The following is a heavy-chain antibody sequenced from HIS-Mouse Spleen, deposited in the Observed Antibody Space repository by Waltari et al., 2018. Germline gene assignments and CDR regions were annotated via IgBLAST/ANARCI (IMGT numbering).Heavy chain of an antibody. V-gene: IGHV4-39*07. J-gene: IGHJ2*01. CDR3: AREIPYSSSWYDWYFDL. D-gene: IGHD6-13*01. Sequence: QLQLQESGPGLVTPSETLSLTCTVPGGPITSSRYYWGWIRQPPGKGLEWIGSIYYSGSTYYNPSLKSRVTISVDTSKNQFSLKLSSVTAADTAVYYCAREIPYSSSWYDWYFDLWGRGTLVTVSS. CDR1: GGPITSSRYY. CDR2: IYYSGST.